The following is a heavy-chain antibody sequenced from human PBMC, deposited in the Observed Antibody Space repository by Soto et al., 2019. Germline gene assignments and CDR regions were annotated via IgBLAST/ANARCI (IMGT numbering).Heavy chain of an antibody. V-gene: IGHV1-18*01. J-gene: IGHJ3*02. CDR3: ARDADYYGAGRALAI. CDR2: ISAYNGNT. CDR1: GYTFTSYG. D-gene: IGHD3-10*01. Sequence: QVQLVQSGAEVKKPGASVKVSCKASGYTFTSYGISWVRQAPGQWLEWMGWISAYNGNTNYEQKLQGSVTMTTDLSTSTGYMELTSLRSDDTAVYYCARDADYYGAGRALAIWGQGTMVTVSS.